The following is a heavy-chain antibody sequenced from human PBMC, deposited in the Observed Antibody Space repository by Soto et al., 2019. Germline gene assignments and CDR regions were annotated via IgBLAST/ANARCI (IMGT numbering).Heavy chain of an antibody. CDR3: ARHYYDTLDY. CDR2: IYYSGST. V-gene: IGHV4-39*01. CDR1: GGSISSSSYY. Sequence: PSETLSLTCTVSGGSISSSSYYWGWIRQPPGKGLEWIGSIYYSGSTYYNPSLKSRVTISVDTSKNQFSLRLSSVTAADTAVYYCARHYYDTLDYWGQGTLVTVSS. D-gene: IGHD3-22*01. J-gene: IGHJ4*02.